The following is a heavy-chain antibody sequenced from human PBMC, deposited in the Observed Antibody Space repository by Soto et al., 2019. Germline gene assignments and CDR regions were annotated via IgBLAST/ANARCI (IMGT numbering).Heavy chain of an antibody. Sequence: GGSLRLSCAASGFTFGSYLMHWVRQVPGKGLVWVSRIKSDGASTSYADSVKGRFTVSRDNAKNTLYLQMNSLRVDDTAVYYCARNGLTAVIGVDFDYWGQGTLVTVSS. CDR2: IKSDGAST. D-gene: IGHD2-15*01. CDR3: ARNGLTAVIGVDFDY. CDR1: GFTFGSYL. V-gene: IGHV3-74*01. J-gene: IGHJ4*02.